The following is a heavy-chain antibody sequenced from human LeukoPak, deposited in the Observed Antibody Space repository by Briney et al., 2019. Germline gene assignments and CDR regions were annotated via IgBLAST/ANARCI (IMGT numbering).Heavy chain of an antibody. CDR2: INPSSGST. CDR1: GYTFTSYY. Sequence: ASVKVSCKASGYTFTSYYMHWVRQAPGQGLEWMGIINPSSGSTSYAQKFQGRVTMTRDTSTSTVYMELSSLRSEDTAVYYCARVGYSYGIDYWGQGTLVTVSS. D-gene: IGHD5-18*01. CDR3: ARVGYSYGIDY. V-gene: IGHV1-46*01. J-gene: IGHJ4*02.